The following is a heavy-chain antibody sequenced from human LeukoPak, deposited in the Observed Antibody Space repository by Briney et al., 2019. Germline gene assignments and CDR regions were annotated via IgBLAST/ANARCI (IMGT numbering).Heavy chain of an antibody. D-gene: IGHD3-22*01. Sequence: GGSLRLSCAASGFTFSSYAMTWVRQAPGKGLEWVSSIGGNGVSTYYADSVKGRITISRDDSKNTLYLQMNSLRAEVTAVYFCARGSSGSTYYYMDVWGKGTTVTVSS. J-gene: IGHJ6*03. V-gene: IGHV3-23*01. CDR3: ARGSSGSTYYYMDV. CDR1: GFTFSSYA. CDR2: IGGNGVST.